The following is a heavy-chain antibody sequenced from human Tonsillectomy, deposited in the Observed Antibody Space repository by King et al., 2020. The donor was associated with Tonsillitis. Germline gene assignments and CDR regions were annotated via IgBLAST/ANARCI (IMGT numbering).Heavy chain of an antibody. Sequence: VQLVESGGGLVQPGGSLRLSCAASGFTFSSYEMNWVRQAPGKGLEWVSYISCRCSTIYYADSVKGRFTISRDNAKNSLYLQMNSLRAEVTAVYYCARDRDSSGYDSYFDYWGQGTLVTVSS. J-gene: IGHJ4*02. D-gene: IGHD5-12*01. V-gene: IGHV3-48*03. CDR2: ISCRCSTI. CDR1: GFTFSSYE. CDR3: ARDRDSSGYDSYFDY.